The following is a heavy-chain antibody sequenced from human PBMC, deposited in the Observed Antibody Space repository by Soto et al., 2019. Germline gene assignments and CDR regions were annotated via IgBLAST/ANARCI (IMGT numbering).Heavy chain of an antibody. V-gene: IGHV4-30-4*01. CDR2: IYDSGST. D-gene: IGHD2-8*01. J-gene: IGHJ5*02. CDR3: ARDNGVGP. Sequence: QVQLQESGPGLVKPSQTLSLTCTVSGGSISSGDYYWSWIRQPPGKGLEWIGYIYDSGSTYYNSYLKSRVNITLDTSKHQFSLKLTSVTAADTAVYYCARDNGVGPWGQGTLVTVSS. CDR1: GGSISSGDYY.